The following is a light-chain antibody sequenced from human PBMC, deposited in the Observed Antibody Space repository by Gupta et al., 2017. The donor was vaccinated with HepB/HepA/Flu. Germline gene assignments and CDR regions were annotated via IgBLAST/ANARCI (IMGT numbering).Light chain of an antibody. CDR3: ASCSTSGTLVL. J-gene: IGLJ2*01. CDR2: DDS. V-gene: IGLV2-14*03. CDR1: NSDIGGYNC. Sequence: QSALTQPASVSGSPGQSNTISCTGSNSDIGGYNCVSWYQQYPGKTPKLLICDDSNRPSGISNRFSGSKSGNTASLTISGLQAEDEADYYCASCSTSGTLVLFGGGTKLTVL.